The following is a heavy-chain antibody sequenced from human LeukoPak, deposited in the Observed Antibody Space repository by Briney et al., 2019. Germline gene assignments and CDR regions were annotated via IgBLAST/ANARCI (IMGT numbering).Heavy chain of an antibody. CDR2: MNPNSGDT. CDR1: GYTFTSYD. Sequence: GASVKVSCKASGYTFTSYDINWVRQTTGQGLEWMGWMNPNSGDTALAQKSQGRITMTRSTSINTAYMELSSLRPEDTAVYFCARGLGSYDSSELTWPMISFWGQGTLVTVSS. D-gene: IGHD3-22*01. J-gene: IGHJ4*02. V-gene: IGHV1-8*01. CDR3: ARGLGSYDSSELTWPMISF.